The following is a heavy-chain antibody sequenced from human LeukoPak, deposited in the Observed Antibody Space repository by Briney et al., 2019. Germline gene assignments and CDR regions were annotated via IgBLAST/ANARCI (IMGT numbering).Heavy chain of an antibody. CDR3: ARGRYYYDSSGYPFDY. CDR2: ISYDGSNK. Sequence: GGSLRLSCAASGFTFSSYAMHWVRQAPGKGLEWVAVISYDGSNKYYADSVKGRFTISRDNSKNTLYLQMNSLRAEDTAVYHCARGRYYYDSSGYPFDYWGQGTLVTVSS. J-gene: IGHJ4*02. D-gene: IGHD3-22*01. CDR1: GFTFSSYA. V-gene: IGHV3-30-3*01.